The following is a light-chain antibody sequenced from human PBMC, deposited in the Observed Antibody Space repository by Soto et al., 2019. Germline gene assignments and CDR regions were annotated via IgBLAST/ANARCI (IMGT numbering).Light chain of an antibody. Sequence: QSVLTQSSSASASLGSSVKLTCTLSSGHSSYIIAWHQQQPGKAPRYLMKLEGSGSYNKGSGVPDRFSGSGSGADRYLTISNLQFEDEADYYCETWDSDTRVFGGGTQLTV. V-gene: IGLV4-60*02. CDR1: SGHSSYI. CDR2: LEGSGSY. J-gene: IGLJ3*02. CDR3: ETWDSDTRV.